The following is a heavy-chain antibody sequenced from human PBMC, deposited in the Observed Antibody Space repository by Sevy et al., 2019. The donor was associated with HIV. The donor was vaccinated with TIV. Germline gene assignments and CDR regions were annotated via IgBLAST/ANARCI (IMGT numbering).Heavy chain of an antibody. CDR2: INSDGSST. D-gene: IGHD6-19*01. Sequence: QLAGSLRLSCAASGFTFSSYWMHWVRQAPGKGLVWVSRINSDGSSTSYADSVKGRFTISRDNAKNTLYLQMNSLRAEETAVYYCARDQRNSSGWYYYYYYMDVWGKGTTVTVSS. J-gene: IGHJ6*03. CDR1: GFTFSSYW. V-gene: IGHV3-74*01. CDR3: ARDQRNSSGWYYYYYYMDV.